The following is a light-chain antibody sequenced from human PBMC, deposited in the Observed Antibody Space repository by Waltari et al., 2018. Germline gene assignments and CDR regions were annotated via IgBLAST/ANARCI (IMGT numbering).Light chain of an antibody. CDR3: YSVDDNKRV. CDR2: KDS. CDR1: VVAKRY. V-gene: IGLV3-27*01. Sequence: SYALTQPSSVPVSPGQTARITCSGAVVAKRYTRWFQQKPGQAPVLVIYKDSERPSGIPERFSGSSSGTTVTLTISGAQVEDEADYYCYSVDDNKRVFGGGTKLTVL. J-gene: IGLJ2*01.